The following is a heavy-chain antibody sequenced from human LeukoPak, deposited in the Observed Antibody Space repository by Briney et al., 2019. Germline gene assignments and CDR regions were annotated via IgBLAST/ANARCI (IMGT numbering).Heavy chain of an antibody. D-gene: IGHD3-3*01. Sequence: MTSETLSLTCTVSGGSISSYYWSWIRQPPGKGLEWIGYIYYSGSTNYNPSLKSRVTISVDTSKNQFSLKLSSVTAADTAVYYCARVGGDNFWSGYYTGLDYWGQGTLVTVSS. CDR1: GGSISSYY. V-gene: IGHV4-59*01. J-gene: IGHJ4*02. CDR2: IYYSGST. CDR3: ARVGGDNFWSGYYTGLDY.